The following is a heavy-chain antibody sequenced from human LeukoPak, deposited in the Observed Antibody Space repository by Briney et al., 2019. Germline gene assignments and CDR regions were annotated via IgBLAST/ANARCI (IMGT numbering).Heavy chain of an antibody. V-gene: IGHV3-23*01. CDR2: ISGNGVTT. CDR1: GFTFSDYA. Sequence: PGGSLRLSCAASGFTFSDYAMGWVRQTPGKGLQWVSGISGNGVTTYYADSVKGRFTISRDSSKNTLYLQISNLRAEDSAIYYCANFVWEPRAFDLWGQGTMVTVSS. J-gene: IGHJ3*01. CDR3: ANFVWEPRAFDL. D-gene: IGHD1-26*01.